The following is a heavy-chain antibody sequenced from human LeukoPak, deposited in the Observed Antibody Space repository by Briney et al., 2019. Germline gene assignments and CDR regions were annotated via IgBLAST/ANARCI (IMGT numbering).Heavy chain of an antibody. J-gene: IGHJ6*03. CDR2: IRYDGSNK. D-gene: IGHD6-19*01. V-gene: IGHV3-30*02. Sequence: PGGSLRLSCAASGFTFSSYGMNWVRQAPGKGLEWVAFIRYDGSNKYYADSVKGRFTISRDNSKNTLYLQMNSLRAEDTAVYYCARAAPGYSSGWYYPKDYYYYMDVWGKGTTVTVSS. CDR3: ARAAPGYSSGWYYPKDYYYYMDV. CDR1: GFTFSSYG.